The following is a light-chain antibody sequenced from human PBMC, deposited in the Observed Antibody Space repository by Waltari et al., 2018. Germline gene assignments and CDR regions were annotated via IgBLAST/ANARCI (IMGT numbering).Light chain of an antibody. CDR2: GVC. J-gene: IGLJ1*01. CDR3: CSYAGRGTYV. Sequence: QSALTQPASVSGTPGQSITISCSGTTSDVRSYDLVPWYQQHPGEAPKLLIWGVCKRPPDTSSRFSGAKSGSTASLTISGLQPEDEADYYCCSYAGRGTYVFGSGTKVTVL. CDR1: TSDVRSYDL. V-gene: IGLV2-23*02.